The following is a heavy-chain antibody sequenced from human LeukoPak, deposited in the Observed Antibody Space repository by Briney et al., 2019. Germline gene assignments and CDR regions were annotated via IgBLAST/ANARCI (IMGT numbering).Heavy chain of an antibody. D-gene: IGHD3-3*01. J-gene: IGHJ5*02. Sequence: ASVKVSCKASGCTFTSYGISWVRQAPGQGLEWMGWISAYNGNTNYAQKLQGRVTMTTDTSTSTAYMELRSLRSDDTAVYYCAREGDPLGYDFWSGHPGWFDPWGQGTLVTVSS. CDR3: AREGDPLGYDFWSGHPGWFDP. CDR2: ISAYNGNT. CDR1: GCTFTSYG. V-gene: IGHV1-18*01.